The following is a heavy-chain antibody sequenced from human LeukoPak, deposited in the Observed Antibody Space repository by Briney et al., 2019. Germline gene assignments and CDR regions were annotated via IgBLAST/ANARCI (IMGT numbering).Heavy chain of an antibody. CDR3: AIAYGSGSYLAY. CDR2: IYPGDSDT. J-gene: IGHJ4*02. Sequence: GESLEISCKGSAYSFTTYWIAWVRQMPGKGLEWMGIIYPGDSDTRYSPSFQGQVTISADKSINTAYLQWSSLKASDSAMYYCAIAYGSGSYLAYWGQGTLVTVSS. V-gene: IGHV5-51*01. CDR1: AYSFTTYW. D-gene: IGHD3-10*01.